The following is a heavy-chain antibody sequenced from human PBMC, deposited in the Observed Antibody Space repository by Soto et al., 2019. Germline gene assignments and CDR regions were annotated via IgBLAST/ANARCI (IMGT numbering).Heavy chain of an antibody. Sequence: QVQLVQSGAEVKKPGASVKVSCKASGYTFTGYYMHWVRQAPGQGLEWMGWINPNSGGTNYAQKFQGRVTMTRDTSISTAYMELSRLRSDDTAVYYCARAFLSGDFWTKIDYWGQGTLVTVSS. CDR2: INPNSGGT. CDR3: ARAFLSGDFWTKIDY. CDR1: GYTFTGYY. D-gene: IGHD3-3*01. J-gene: IGHJ4*02. V-gene: IGHV1-2*02.